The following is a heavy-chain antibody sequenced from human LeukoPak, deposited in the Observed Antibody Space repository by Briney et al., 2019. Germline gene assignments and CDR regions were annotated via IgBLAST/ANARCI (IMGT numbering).Heavy chain of an antibody. J-gene: IGHJ4*02. CDR2: IYTSGST. Sequence: SETLSLTCTVSGGSISSNYWSWIRQPAGRGLEWIGRIYTSGSTSYNPSLESRVTMSVDTSKNQFSLNLRSVTAADTAVYYCARWTSSSWYRFDYRGQGTLVTVSS. CDR3: ARWTSSSWYRFDY. V-gene: IGHV4-4*07. CDR1: GGSISSNY. D-gene: IGHD6-13*01.